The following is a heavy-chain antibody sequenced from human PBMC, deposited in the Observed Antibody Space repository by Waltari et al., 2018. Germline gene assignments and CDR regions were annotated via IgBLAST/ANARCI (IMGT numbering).Heavy chain of an antibody. V-gene: IGHV3-74*01. CDR2: INSDGSST. D-gene: IGHD3-22*01. J-gene: IGHJ4*02. Sequence: EVQLVESGGGLVQPGGALRLRCEASGFTFSSHGMYWVRQTPGKGLVWVSGINSDGSSTSYADSVKGRVTISRDNAKNTLYLQMNSLRAEDTAVYYCVRDSSGTYWGQGTQVTVSS. CDR1: GFTFSSHG. CDR3: VRDSSGTY.